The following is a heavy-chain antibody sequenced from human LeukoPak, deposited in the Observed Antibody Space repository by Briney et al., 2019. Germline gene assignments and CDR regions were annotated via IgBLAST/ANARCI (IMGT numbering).Heavy chain of an antibody. D-gene: IGHD6-19*01. V-gene: IGHV3-66*01. CDR3: ARTAVAGPFDP. Sequence: GGSLRLSCAASGFTVSNNYMSWVRQAPGKGLEWVSLIYSHGGTNYADSVKGRFTISRDNSKNTLYLQMNSLRAEDTAVYYCARTAVAGPFDPWGQGTLVTVSS. CDR2: IYSHGGT. J-gene: IGHJ5*02. CDR1: GFTVSNNY.